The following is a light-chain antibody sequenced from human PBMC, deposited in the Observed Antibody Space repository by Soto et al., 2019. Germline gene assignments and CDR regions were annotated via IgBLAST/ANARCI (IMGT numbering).Light chain of an antibody. V-gene: IGKV3-20*01. J-gene: IGKJ5*01. CDR3: QQYGSSPST. Sequence: EIMLTLSPGTLSLYPGERATLSCRASQSVSSSYLAWYQQKPGQAPRLLIYGASSRATGIPDRFSGSGSGTDFTLTISRLEPEDFAVYYCQQYGSSPSTFGQGRLPEV. CDR2: GAS. CDR1: QSVSSSY.